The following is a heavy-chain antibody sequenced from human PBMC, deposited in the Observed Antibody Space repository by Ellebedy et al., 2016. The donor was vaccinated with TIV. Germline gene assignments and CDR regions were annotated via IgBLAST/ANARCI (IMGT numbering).Heavy chain of an antibody. CDR2: INSDGSST. CDR1: GFTFSSYW. Sequence: GGSLRLXXAASGFTFSSYWMHWVRQAPGKGLVWVSRINSDGSSTSYADSVKGRFTISRDNAKNTLYLQMNSLRAEDTAVYYCASPDFWSGYPWYWGQGTLVTVSS. CDR3: ASPDFWSGYPWY. D-gene: IGHD3-3*01. J-gene: IGHJ4*02. V-gene: IGHV3-74*01.